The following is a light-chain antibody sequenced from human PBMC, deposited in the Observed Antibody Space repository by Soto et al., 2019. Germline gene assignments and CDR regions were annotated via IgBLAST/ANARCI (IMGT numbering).Light chain of an antibody. CDR2: DAS. CDR3: QQRSTSIT. Sequence: IVLTQSPATLSLWPGETAILSCRASQTVSSYRSWYQHKPGQAPRLLIYDASKRAPGIPARFSGSGSGTDFTLTISSLEPEDFAVYYCQQRSTSITFGQGTRLEIE. V-gene: IGKV3-11*01. J-gene: IGKJ5*01. CDR1: QTVSSY.